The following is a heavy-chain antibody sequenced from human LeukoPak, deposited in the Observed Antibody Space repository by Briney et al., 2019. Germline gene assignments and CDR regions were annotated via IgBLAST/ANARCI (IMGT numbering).Heavy chain of an antibody. J-gene: IGHJ6*03. CDR1: GYTFTSYG. D-gene: IGHD6-6*01. V-gene: IGHV1-18*01. CDR3: ARLSIAARLYYYYYMDV. Sequence: GASVKVSCKASGYTFTSYGISWVRQAPGQGLEWMGWISAYNGNTNYAQKLQGRVTMTTDTSTSTAYMELRSLRSDDTAVYYCARLSIAARLYYYYYMDVWGKGTTVTVSS. CDR2: ISAYNGNT.